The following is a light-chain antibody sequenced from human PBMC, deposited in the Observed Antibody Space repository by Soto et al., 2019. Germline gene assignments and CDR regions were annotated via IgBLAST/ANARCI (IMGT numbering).Light chain of an antibody. CDR2: DVN. Sequence: QSALTQPASVSGSPGQSITISCTGTSSDIGAYNFVSWYQQHPGKAPKLMLYDVNIRPSGVSNRFSGSKSGNTASLTISGLQAEDEADYYCTSWTTRNNMILGGGTKLTVL. CDR1: SSDIGAYNF. J-gene: IGLJ2*01. CDR3: TSWTTRNNMI. V-gene: IGLV2-14*03.